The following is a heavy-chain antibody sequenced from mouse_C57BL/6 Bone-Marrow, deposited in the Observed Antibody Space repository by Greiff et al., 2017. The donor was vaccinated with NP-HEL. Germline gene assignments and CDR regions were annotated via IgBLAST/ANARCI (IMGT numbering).Heavy chain of an antibody. CDR1: GFTFSNYW. J-gene: IGHJ2*01. CDR3: TGGWDMNYFDY. Sequence: EVKLLESGGGLVQPGGSMKLSCVASGFTFSNYWMNWVRQSPEKGLEWVAQIRLKSDNYATHYAESVKGRFTISRDDSKSSVYLQMNNLRAEDTGIYYCTGGWDMNYFDYWGQGTTLTVSS. CDR2: IRLKSDNYAT. V-gene: IGHV6-3*01. D-gene: IGHD4-1*01.